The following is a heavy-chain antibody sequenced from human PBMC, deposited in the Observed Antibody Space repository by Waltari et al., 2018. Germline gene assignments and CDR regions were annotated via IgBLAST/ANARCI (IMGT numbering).Heavy chain of an antibody. D-gene: IGHD2-15*01. Sequence: QLQLHQSGPGLVKPSAALSLTCAVSGDCMSSTGWWSWVRQSPGRGLEWIGQVQGSGRTNSKPSFAGRVTLSLDTCTKQFSLVVPSATAADTAMYYCARDRGRGTYLDSWGQGILVTVSP. J-gene: IGHJ4*02. CDR3: ARDRGRGTYLDS. V-gene: IGHV4-4*02. CDR2: VQGSGRT. CDR1: GDCMSSTGW.